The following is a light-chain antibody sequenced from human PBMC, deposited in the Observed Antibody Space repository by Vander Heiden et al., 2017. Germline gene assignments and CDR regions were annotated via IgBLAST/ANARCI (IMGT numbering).Light chain of an antibody. V-gene: IGKV1-39*01. CDR1: QRISKN. J-gene: IGKJ3*01. CDR3: QQSYTRPRT. CDR2: AAS. Sequence: DIPMTKSPSSLSASVGDRVTITCRASQRISKNLNWYQQKAGKAPKLLISAASTLQSGVPSRFSGSNSGTEFTLTISDLQPDDCATFYCQQSYTRPRTFGPGTKVEIK.